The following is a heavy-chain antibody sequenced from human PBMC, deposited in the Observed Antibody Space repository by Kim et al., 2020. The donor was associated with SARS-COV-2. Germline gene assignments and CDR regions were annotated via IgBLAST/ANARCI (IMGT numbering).Heavy chain of an antibody. J-gene: IGHJ6*02. Sequence: SETLSLTCTVSGCSISRYYWSWIRQPPGKGLEWIGYIYYSGSTNYNPSLKSRVTISVYTSKNQFSLKLSSVTAADTAVYYCARHLREDYYYYGMDVWGQGTTVTVSS. CDR2: IYYSGST. D-gene: IGHD1-26*01. V-gene: IGHV4-59*08. CDR1: GCSISRYY. CDR3: ARHLREDYYYYGMDV.